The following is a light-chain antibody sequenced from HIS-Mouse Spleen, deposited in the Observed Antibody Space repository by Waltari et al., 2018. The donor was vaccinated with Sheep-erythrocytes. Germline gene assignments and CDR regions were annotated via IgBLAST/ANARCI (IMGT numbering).Light chain of an antibody. CDR2: QDS. Sequence: SYELTQPPSVSVSPGQTASITCSGDKSGDKYACWYQQKPGQSPGLVIYQDSKRPSGIPERFSGSNSGNTATLTISGTQAMDEADYYCQAWDSSTAVFGGGTKLTVL. V-gene: IGLV3-1*01. CDR3: QAWDSSTAV. CDR1: KSGDKY. J-gene: IGLJ2*01.